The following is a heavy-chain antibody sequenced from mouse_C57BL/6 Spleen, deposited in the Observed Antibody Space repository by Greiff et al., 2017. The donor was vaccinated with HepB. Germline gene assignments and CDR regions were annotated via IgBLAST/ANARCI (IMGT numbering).Heavy chain of an antibody. V-gene: IGHV1-80*01. CDR1: GYAFSSYW. J-gene: IGHJ2*01. CDR2: IYPGDGDT. D-gene: IGHD2-10*01. CDR3: ARPYYGNYSYISC. Sequence: VQLQQSGAELVKPGASVKISCKASGYAFSSYWMNWVKQRPGKGLEWIGQIYPGDGDTNYNGKFKGKATLTADKSSSTAYMQLSSLTSEDSAVYFSARPYYGNYSYISCWGQGTTLTVSS.